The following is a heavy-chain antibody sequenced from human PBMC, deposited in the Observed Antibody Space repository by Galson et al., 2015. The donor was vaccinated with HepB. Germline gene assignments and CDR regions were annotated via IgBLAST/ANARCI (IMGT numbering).Heavy chain of an antibody. CDR3: ARERDPPGSVRWFDP. V-gene: IGHV1-8*01. D-gene: IGHD3-10*01. Sequence: SVKVSCKASGSTFTSYDINWVRQATGQGLEWMGWMNPNSGNTGYAQKFQGRVTMTRNTSISTAYMELSSLRSEDTAVYYCARERDPPGSVRWFDPWGQGTLVTVSS. CDR1: GSTFTSYD. CDR2: MNPNSGNT. J-gene: IGHJ5*02.